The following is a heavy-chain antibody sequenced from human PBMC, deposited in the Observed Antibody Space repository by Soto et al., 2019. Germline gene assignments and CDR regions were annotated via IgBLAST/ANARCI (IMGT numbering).Heavy chain of an antibody. CDR2: IYYSGST. CDR3: AGHDSGIVATIVLPYYYYMDV. CDR1: GGSISSSSYY. Sequence: SETLSLTCTVSGGSISSSSYYWGWIRQPPGKGLEWIGSIYYSGSTYYNPSLKSRVTISVDTSKNQFSLKLSSVTAADTAVYYCAGHDSGIVATIVLPYYYYMDVWGKGTTVTVSS. J-gene: IGHJ6*03. V-gene: IGHV4-39*01. D-gene: IGHD5-12*01.